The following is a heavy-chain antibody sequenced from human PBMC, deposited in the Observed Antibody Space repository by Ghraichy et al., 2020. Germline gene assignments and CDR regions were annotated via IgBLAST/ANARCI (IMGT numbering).Heavy chain of an antibody. Sequence: SETLSLTCAVSGYSISSGYYWGWIRQPPGKGLEWIGSIYHSGSTYYNPSLKSRVTISVDTSKNQFSLKLSSVTAADTAVYYCARDVRGAVAGTWGWVFDYWGQGTLVTVSS. CDR3: ARDVRGAVAGTWGWVFDY. CDR2: IYHSGST. D-gene: IGHD6-19*01. V-gene: IGHV4-38-2*02. J-gene: IGHJ4*02. CDR1: GYSISSGYY.